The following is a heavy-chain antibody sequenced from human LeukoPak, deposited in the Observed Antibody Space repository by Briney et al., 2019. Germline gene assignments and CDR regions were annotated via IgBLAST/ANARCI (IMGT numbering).Heavy chain of an antibody. J-gene: IGHJ6*02. V-gene: IGHV3-23*01. CDR2: ISGSGGCT. Sequence: GGSLRLSCAASGFTFSSYAMSWVRQAPGKGLEWVSAISGSGGCTFYADSVKGRFTISRDNSKNTLYLQMNSLRAEDTAVYYCAKTYGSESYSYYYYGMDVWGQGTTVTVSS. D-gene: IGHD3-10*01. CDR3: AKTYGSESYSYYYYGMDV. CDR1: GFTFSSYA.